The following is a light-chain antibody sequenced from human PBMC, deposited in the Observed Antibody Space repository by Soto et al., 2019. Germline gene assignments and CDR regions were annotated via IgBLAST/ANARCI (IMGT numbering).Light chain of an antibody. J-gene: IGLJ3*02. CDR1: SSNIGSNT. V-gene: IGLV1-40*01. CDR3: QSYDSGLSAWV. Sequence: QSVLTQPPSASGTPGQRVTISCSGSSSNIGSNTVNWYQQLPGTAPKLLIYVNNNRPSGVPDRFSGSKSGTSASLAITGLQAEDEAAYYCQSYDSGLSAWVFGGGTKVTVL. CDR2: VNN.